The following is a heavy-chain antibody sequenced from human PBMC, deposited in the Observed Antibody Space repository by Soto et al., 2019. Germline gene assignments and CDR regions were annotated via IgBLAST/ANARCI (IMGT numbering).Heavy chain of an antibody. CDR2: ISGSGDST. V-gene: IGHV3-23*01. CDR1: GFTFSSYA. J-gene: IGHJ4*02. Sequence: EVQLLDSGGGLVQPGGSLRLSCAASGFTFSSYAMNWVRQAPGKGLEWVSVISGSGDSTYYADSVKGRFTISRDNSKNTLYLTMNSLRTEDTAVYYCARRGPGTYFDYWGQGTLVTVSS. CDR3: ARRGPGTYFDY. D-gene: IGHD6-13*01.